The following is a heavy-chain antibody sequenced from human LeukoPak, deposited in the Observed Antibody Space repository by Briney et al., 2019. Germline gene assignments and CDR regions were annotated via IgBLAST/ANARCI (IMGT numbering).Heavy chain of an antibody. J-gene: IGHJ4*02. V-gene: IGHV3-33*01. Sequence: QPGGSLRLSCAASGFTCSSYGMHWVRQAPGKGVEGVAVMWDGGSNKYYGDSVKGRFTISRDNSKNTLYLQMNSLRAEDTAVYYCARDRDYYGSNPYFDYWGQGTLVTVSS. CDR2: MWDGGSNK. D-gene: IGHD3-10*01. CDR1: GFTCSSYG. CDR3: ARDRDYYGSNPYFDY.